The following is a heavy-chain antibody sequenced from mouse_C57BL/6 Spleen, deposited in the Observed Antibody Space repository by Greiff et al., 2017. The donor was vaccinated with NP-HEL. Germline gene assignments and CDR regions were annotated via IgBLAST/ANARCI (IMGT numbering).Heavy chain of an antibody. Sequence: DVMLVESGGGLVKPGGSLKLSCAASGFTFSSYAMSWVRQTPEKRLEWVATISDGGSYTYYPDNVKGRFTISRDNAKNNLYLQMSHLKSEDTAMYYCARERNYYSNYGYFDVWGTGTTVTVSS. CDR2: ISDGGSYT. CDR3: ARERNYYSNYGYFDV. J-gene: IGHJ1*03. CDR1: GFTFSSYA. V-gene: IGHV5-4*01. D-gene: IGHD2-5*01.